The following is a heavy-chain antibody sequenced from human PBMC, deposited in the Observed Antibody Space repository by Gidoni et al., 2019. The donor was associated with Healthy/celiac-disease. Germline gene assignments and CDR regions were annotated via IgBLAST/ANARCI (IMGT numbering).Heavy chain of an antibody. Sequence: EVQLVESGGGLVQPGGSLRLSCAASGFTFSSYSMNWVRQAPGKGLEWVSYISSSSSTIYYADSVKGRFTISRDNAKNSLYLQMNSLRDEDTAVYYCARDSYSGYVHYYYGMDVWGQGTTVTVSS. CDR2: ISSSSSTI. V-gene: IGHV3-48*02. CDR1: GFTFSSYS. J-gene: IGHJ6*02. D-gene: IGHD5-12*01. CDR3: ARDSYSGYVHYYYGMDV.